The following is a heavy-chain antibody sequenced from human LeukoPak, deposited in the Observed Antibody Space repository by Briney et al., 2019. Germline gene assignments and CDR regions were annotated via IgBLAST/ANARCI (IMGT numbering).Heavy chain of an antibody. J-gene: IGHJ4*02. CDR2: IYYSGST. Sequence: PSQTLSLTCTVSGGSISSGGYYWSWILQHPGKGLEWIGYIYYSGSTYYNPSLKSRVTISVDTSKNQFSLKLSSVTAADTAVYYCARGAILTCLDYWGQGTLVTVSS. CDR3: ARGAILTCLDY. D-gene: IGHD3-9*01. V-gene: IGHV4-31*03. CDR1: GGSISSGGYY.